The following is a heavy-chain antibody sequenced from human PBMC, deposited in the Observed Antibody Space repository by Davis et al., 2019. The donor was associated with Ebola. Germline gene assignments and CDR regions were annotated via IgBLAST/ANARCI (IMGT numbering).Heavy chain of an antibody. V-gene: IGHV4-34*01. CDR2: INHSGST. J-gene: IGHJ6*02. D-gene: IGHD6-6*01. CDR3: ARVGRLWGSSRGMDV. CDR1: GGSFSGYY. Sequence: SETLSLTCAVYGGSFSGYYWNWIRQVPGKGLEWIGEINHSGSTNYNPSLKSRVTISVDTSKNQFSLKLSSVTAADTAVYYCARVGRLWGSSRGMDVWGQGTTVTVSS.